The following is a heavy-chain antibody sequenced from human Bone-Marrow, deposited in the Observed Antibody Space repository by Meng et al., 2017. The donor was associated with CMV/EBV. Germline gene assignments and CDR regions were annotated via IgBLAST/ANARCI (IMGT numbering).Heavy chain of an antibody. CDR1: VASIRTSS. V-gene: IGHV4-59*01. CDR2: IFYSGTT. Sequence: CTFSVASIRTSSWTWIRPPPGTGLEWIGDIFYSGTTNYNPSLKSRLSISMDTSKNHFSLNLTSVTATDTALYYCASRTIFGVAPFDTWGQGILVTVSS. CDR3: ASRTIFGVAPFDT. D-gene: IGHD3-3*01. J-gene: IGHJ4*02.